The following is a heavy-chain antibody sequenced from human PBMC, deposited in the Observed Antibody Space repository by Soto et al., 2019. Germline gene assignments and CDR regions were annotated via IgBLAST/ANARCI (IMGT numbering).Heavy chain of an antibody. CDR1: GRDITTYY. CDR2: IYDTGST. J-gene: IGHJ5*02. V-gene: IGHV4-59*01. D-gene: IGHD3-9*01. Sequence: PSETLSLTCTVSGRDITTYYWSWLRQSPGKGLEWIGHIYDTGSTTYNPSLKSRVTISVDTSNKQFSLRLTSVTAEDTAVYYCARCPIDHNWFDPWGKGTLVTVSS. CDR3: ARCPIDHNWFDP.